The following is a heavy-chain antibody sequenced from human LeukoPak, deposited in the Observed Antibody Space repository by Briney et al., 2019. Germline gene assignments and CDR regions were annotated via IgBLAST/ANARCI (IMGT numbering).Heavy chain of an antibody. CDR2: IYYSGST. D-gene: IGHD6-19*01. Sequence: PSETLSLTCTVSGGSISSYYWSWIRQPPGKGLEWIGYIYYSGSTNYNPSLKSRVTISVDTSKNQFSLKLSSVTAADTAVYYCARLYSSGWYYFDYWGQGTLVIVSS. CDR3: ARLYSSGWYYFDY. CDR1: GGSISSYY. V-gene: IGHV4-59*08. J-gene: IGHJ4*02.